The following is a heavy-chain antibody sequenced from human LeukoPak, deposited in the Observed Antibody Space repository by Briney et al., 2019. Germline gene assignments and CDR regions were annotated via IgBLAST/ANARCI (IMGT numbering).Heavy chain of an antibody. V-gene: IGHV3-23*01. Sequence: GGSLRLSCAVSGFAFGSEAMSWVRQSPARGLEWVASISPGGGTTYYADSVKGRFTISRDNSKNTLYLQMNSLRAEDTAVYYCAKVEIYYYGSGSQPDAFDIWGQGTMVTVSS. CDR3: AKVEIYYYGSGSQPDAFDI. D-gene: IGHD3-10*01. CDR1: GFAFGSEA. CDR2: ISPGGGTT. J-gene: IGHJ3*02.